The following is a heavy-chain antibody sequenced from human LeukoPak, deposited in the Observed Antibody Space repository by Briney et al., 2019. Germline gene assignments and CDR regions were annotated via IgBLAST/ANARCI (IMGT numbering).Heavy chain of an antibody. J-gene: IGHJ3*02. CDR2: IYYSGST. V-gene: IGHV4-30-4*01. CDR3: ARGLDSSGYYYRVGAFDI. D-gene: IGHD3-22*01. Sequence: PSETPSLTCTVSGGSISSGDYYWSWIRQPPGKGLEWIGYIYYSGSTYYNPSLKSRVTISVDTSKNQFSLKLSSVTAADTAVYYCARGLDSSGYYYRVGAFDIWGQGTMVTVSS. CDR1: GGSISSGDYY.